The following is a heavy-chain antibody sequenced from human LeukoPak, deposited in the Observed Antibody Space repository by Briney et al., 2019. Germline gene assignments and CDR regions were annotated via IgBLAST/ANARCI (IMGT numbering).Heavy chain of an antibody. J-gene: IGHJ4*02. CDR3: ARAVAVAGSYFDY. V-gene: IGHV3-30-3*01. CDR2: ISYDGSNK. CDR1: GFTFSSYA. D-gene: IGHD6-19*01. Sequence: GGSLRLSCAASGFTFSSYAMSWVRQAPGKGLEWVAVISYDGSNKYYADSVKGRFTISRGNSKNTLYLQMNSLRAEDTAVYYCARAVAVAGSYFDYWGQGTLVTVSS.